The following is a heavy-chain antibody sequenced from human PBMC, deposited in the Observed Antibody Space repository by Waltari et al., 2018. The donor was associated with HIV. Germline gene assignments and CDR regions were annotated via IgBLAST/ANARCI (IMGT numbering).Heavy chain of an antibody. J-gene: IGHJ1*01. CDR1: GFTFSSYG. Sequence: QVQLVESGGGVVQPGGSLRLSCAASGFTFSSYGMHWVRQAPGKGLEWVAFIRYDGSNKYYADSVRGRFTISRDNSKNTLYLQMNSLRAEDTAVYYCAKGQSKYFQHWGQGTLVTVSS. CDR2: IRYDGSNK. V-gene: IGHV3-30*02. CDR3: AKGQSKYFQH.